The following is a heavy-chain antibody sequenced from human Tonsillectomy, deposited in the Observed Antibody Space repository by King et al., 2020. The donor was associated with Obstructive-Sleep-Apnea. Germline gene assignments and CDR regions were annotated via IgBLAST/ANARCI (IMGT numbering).Heavy chain of an antibody. D-gene: IGHD2-15*01. CDR3: ATNKNFHYSLFLSLDV. CDR2: ISFDGSDR. CDR1: GFSIRSHT. V-gene: IGHV3-30*04. J-gene: IGHJ6*02. Sequence: VQLVESGGGVVQPGRSLRLSCAASGFSIRSHTMHWVRQAPGKGLEWVALISFDGSDRFYTDSVKGRFTISRDNSKNTLSLQVNSLRTEDTGLYYCATNKNFHYSLFLSLDVWAKGPRSPCP.